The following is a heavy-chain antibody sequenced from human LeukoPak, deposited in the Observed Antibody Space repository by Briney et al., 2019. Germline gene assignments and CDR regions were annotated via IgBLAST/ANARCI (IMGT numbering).Heavy chain of an antibody. V-gene: IGHV3-21*01. CDR2: ISSSSYI. D-gene: IGHD3-22*01. CDR3: ARQTYYDSSGYYSPY. Sequence: GGSLRLSCAASGFTFSSYSMNWVRQAPGKGLEWVSYISSSSYICYADSVKGRFTISRDNAKNSLYLQMNSLRAEDTAVYYCARQTYYDSSGYYSPYWGQGTLVTVSS. J-gene: IGHJ4*02. CDR1: GFTFSSYS.